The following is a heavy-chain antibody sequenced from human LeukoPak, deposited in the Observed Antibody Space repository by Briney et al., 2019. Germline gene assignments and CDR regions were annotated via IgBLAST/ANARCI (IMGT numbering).Heavy chain of an antibody. J-gene: IGHJ4*02. V-gene: IGHV3-53*01. CDR3: ARDLGISGGSWSY. CDR1: GFTVSSNY. D-gene: IGHD6-13*01. Sequence: GGSLRLSCAASGFTVSSNYMSWVRQAPGKGLEWVSAIYSGGSTHYADSVKGRFIISSDNSKNTLYLQMNSLRAEDSAVYYCARDLGISGGSWSYWGQGTLVTVSP. CDR2: IYSGGST.